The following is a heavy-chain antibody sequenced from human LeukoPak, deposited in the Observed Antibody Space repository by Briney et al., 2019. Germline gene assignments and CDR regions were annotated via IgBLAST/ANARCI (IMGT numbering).Heavy chain of an antibody. D-gene: IGHD1-1*01. V-gene: IGHV3-49*03. J-gene: IGHJ4*02. CDR2: IRSKAYGETA. CDR1: GFAFSSHA. CDR3: TRDRGAYNLYDY. Sequence: PGGSLRLSCAASGFAFSSHAMSWIRQAPGKGLEWVGFIRSKAYGETADYAASVKGRFTISRDDSKAIAYLQMNSLKTEDTAVYHCTRDRGAYNLYDYWGQGTLVTVSS.